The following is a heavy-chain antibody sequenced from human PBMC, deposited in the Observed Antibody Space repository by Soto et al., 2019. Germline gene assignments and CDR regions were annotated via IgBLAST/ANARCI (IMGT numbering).Heavy chain of an antibody. CDR2: IIPIFGTA. Sequence: QVQLVQYGAEVKKPGSSVTVSCKASGGTFSSYTISWVRQAPGQGLAWMGGIIPIFGTANYAQKFQGRVTITADESTSTAYMELSSLRSENTAVYYCARGNHRWLQLWYFDLWGRGTLVTVSS. CDR1: GGTFSSYT. D-gene: IGHD5-12*01. V-gene: IGHV1-69*12. CDR3: ARGNHRWLQLWYFDL. J-gene: IGHJ2*01.